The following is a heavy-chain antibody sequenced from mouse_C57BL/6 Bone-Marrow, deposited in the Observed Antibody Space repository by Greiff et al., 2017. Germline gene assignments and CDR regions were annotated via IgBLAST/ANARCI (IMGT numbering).Heavy chain of an antibody. CDR3: ARPSTHYYGSSYEAMDY. J-gene: IGHJ4*01. CDR1: GFSLTSYA. Sequence: VKLMESGPGLVAPSQSLSITCTVSGFSLTSYAISWVRQPPGKGLEWLGVIWTGGGTNYNSALKSRLSISKDNSKSQVFLKMNSLQTDDTARYYCARPSTHYYGSSYEAMDYWGQGTSVTVSS. D-gene: IGHD1-1*01. CDR2: IWTGGGT. V-gene: IGHV2-9-1*01.